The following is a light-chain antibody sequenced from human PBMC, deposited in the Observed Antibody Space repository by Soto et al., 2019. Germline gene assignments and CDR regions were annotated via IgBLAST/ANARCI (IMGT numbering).Light chain of an antibody. J-gene: IGLJ1*01. CDR2: GNS. CDR3: QSYDSSLSGPGV. CDR1: SSNIGEGYD. V-gene: IGLV1-40*01. Sequence: QSVLTQPPSVSVAPGQRVTISCTGSSSNIGEGYDVHWYQQLPGTAPKLLIYGNSNRPSGVPDRVSGSKSGTSASLAITGLQAEDEADYYCQSYDSSLSGPGVFGTGTTLTVL.